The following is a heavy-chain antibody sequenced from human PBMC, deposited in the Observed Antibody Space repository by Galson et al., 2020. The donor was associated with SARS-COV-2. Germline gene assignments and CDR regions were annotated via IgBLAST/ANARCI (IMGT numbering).Heavy chain of an antibody. D-gene: IGHD3-3*01. J-gene: IGHJ6*02. Sequence: SETLSLTCTVSGGSISSSSYYWGWIRQPPGKGLEWIGSIYYSGSTYYNPSLKSRVTISVDTSKNQFSLKLSSVTAADTAVYYCARGYYEFWSGQKWKRNYYYYYGMDVWGQGTTVTVSS. CDR1: GGSISSSSYY. CDR2: IYYSGST. V-gene: IGHV4-39*07. CDR3: ARGYYEFWSGQKWKRNYYYYYGMDV.